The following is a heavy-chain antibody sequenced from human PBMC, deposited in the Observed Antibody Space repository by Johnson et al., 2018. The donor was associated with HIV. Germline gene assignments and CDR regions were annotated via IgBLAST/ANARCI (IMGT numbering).Heavy chain of an antibody. D-gene: IGHD3-22*01. CDR2: ISYDGSNK. J-gene: IGHJ3*02. CDR3: ARVVVLIGAFDI. V-gene: IGHV3-30*04. Sequence: VQVVESGGGVVQPGRSLRLSCAASGFTFSSYAMHWVRQAPGKGLEWVAVISYDGSNKYYADSVKGRFTISRDNSKNTLYLQMNSLRAEDTAVYYCARVVVLIGAFDIWGQGTMVTVSS. CDR1: GFTFSSYA.